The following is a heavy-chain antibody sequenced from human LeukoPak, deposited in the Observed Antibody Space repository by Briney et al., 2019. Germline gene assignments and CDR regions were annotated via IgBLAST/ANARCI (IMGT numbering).Heavy chain of an antibody. J-gene: IGHJ3*01. V-gene: IGHV4-34*01. CDR3: ARGIAAASERALDV. CDR2: INHSGST. Sequence: PSETLSLTCAVYGGSFSGYYWSWIRQPPGKGLEWIGEINHSGSTNYNPSLKSRVTMSVDTSKNHFSLKMRYVTDADTAVYYCARGIAAASERALDVWGQGTMVTVSS. CDR1: GGSFSGYY. D-gene: IGHD6-13*01.